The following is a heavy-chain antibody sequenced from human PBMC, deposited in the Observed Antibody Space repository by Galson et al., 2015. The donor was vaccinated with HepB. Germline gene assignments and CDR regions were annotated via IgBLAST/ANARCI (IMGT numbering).Heavy chain of an antibody. CDR3: ARDSAYYDSSGYYYDAFDI. V-gene: IGHV3-21*01. Sequence: SLRLSCAASGFTFSSYSMNWVRQAPGKGLEWVSSISSSSSYIYYADSVKGRFTISRDNAKNSLYLQMNSLRAEDTAVYYCARDSAYYDSSGYYYDAFDIWGQGTMVTVSS. CDR2: ISSSSSYI. D-gene: IGHD3-22*01. J-gene: IGHJ3*02. CDR1: GFTFSSYS.